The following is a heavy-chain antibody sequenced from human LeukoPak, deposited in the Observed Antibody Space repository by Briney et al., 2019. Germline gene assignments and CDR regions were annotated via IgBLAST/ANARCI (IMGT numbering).Heavy chain of an antibody. Sequence: ASVKVSCKASGGTFSSYAISWVRQAPGQGLEWMGGIIPIFGTANYAQKFQGRVTITTDESTSTAYMELSSLRSEDTAVYYCARGTGAIFGVVSPPRDAFDIWGQGTMVTVSS. D-gene: IGHD3-3*01. CDR3: ARGTGAIFGVVSPPRDAFDI. V-gene: IGHV1-69*05. CDR2: IIPIFGTA. CDR1: GGTFSSYA. J-gene: IGHJ3*02.